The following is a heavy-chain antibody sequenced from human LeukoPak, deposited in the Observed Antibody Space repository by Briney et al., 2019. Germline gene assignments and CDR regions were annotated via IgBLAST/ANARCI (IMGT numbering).Heavy chain of an antibody. V-gene: IGHV3-21*01. D-gene: IGHD2-15*01. CDR2: ISSSSSYI. CDR3: ARDLLDSRGYYFDY. J-gene: IGHJ4*02. Sequence: GGSLRLSCAASGFTFSSYSMNWVRQAPGKGLEWVSSISSSSSYIYYADSVKGRFTISRDNAKNSLYLQMNSLRAEDTAVYYCARDLLDSRGYYFDYWGQGTLVTVSS. CDR1: GFTFSSYS.